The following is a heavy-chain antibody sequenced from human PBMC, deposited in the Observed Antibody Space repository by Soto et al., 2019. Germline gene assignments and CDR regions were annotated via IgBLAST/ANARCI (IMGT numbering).Heavy chain of an antibody. V-gene: IGHV4-59*12. CDR1: GGSISSYY. J-gene: IGHJ5*02. CDR2: IYHTGTT. Sequence: PSETLSLTCTVSGGSISSYYWSWIRQPPGKGLEWIGQIYHTGTTSYNPSLKNRVTISLDKSNNQFSLRLTSMTAADTAVYYCATLPPRIVVVMTDLPTWGQGTLVTVSS. CDR3: ATLPPRIVVVMTDLPT. D-gene: IGHD2-15*01.